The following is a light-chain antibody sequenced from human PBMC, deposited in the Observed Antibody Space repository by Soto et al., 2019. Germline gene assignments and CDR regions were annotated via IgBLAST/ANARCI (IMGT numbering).Light chain of an antibody. CDR3: CSYAGSYIFV. V-gene: IGLV2-11*01. Sequence: QSVLTQPRSVSGSPGQSVTISCTGTSSDVGGYNYVSWYQQHPGKAPKLMIYDVSKRPSGVPDRFSGSKSGNTASLTISGLQAEDEVDFYCCSYAGSYIFVLGTGTRVTVL. CDR2: DVS. J-gene: IGLJ1*01. CDR1: SSDVGGYNY.